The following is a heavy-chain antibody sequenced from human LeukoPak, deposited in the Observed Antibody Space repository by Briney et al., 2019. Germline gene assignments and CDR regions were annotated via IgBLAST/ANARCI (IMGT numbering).Heavy chain of an antibody. CDR3: ASKDQSCSGGSCYPIDY. CDR1: GFTFSSYA. V-gene: IGHV3-74*01. Sequence: GGSLRLSCAASGFTFSSYAMSWVRHVPGKGLVWVSRINRDGSTTSYADSVRGRFTISRDNAKNTLYLQMNSLRAEDTAVYYCASKDQSCSGGSCYPIDYWGQGTLVTVSS. J-gene: IGHJ4*02. CDR2: INRDGSTT. D-gene: IGHD2-15*01.